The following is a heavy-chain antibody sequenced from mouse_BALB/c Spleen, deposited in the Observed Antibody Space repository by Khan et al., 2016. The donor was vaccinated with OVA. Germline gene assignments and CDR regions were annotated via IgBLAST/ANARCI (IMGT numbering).Heavy chain of an antibody. CDR1: GYSITSGYA. CDR3: ARGNYYGYCFDY. Sequence: EVQLQESGPGLVKPSQSLSLTCTVTGYSITSGYAWNWIRQFPGNKLEWMGYISYSGGTSYNPSLKSRISITRDTSKNPFFLQLNSVTTEDTATSDCARGNYYGYCFDYWGQGTTLTVSS. D-gene: IGHD1-1*01. V-gene: IGHV3-2*02. CDR2: ISYSGGT. J-gene: IGHJ2*01.